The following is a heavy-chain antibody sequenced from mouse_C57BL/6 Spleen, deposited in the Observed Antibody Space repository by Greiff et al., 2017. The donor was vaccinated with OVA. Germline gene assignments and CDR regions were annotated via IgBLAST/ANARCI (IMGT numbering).Heavy chain of an antibody. V-gene: IGHV2-4*01. Sequence: VQGVESGPGLVQPSQSLSITCTASGFSLTSYAVHWVRQPPGKGLEWLGVIWSGGSTAYNAAFISRLSISKDNSKSQVFFKMNSLQADDTAIYCCAKNREGYYDDWGQGTTLTVSS. CDR2: IWSGGST. CDR3: AKNREGYYDD. D-gene: IGHD2-3*01. CDR1: GFSLTSYA. J-gene: IGHJ2*01.